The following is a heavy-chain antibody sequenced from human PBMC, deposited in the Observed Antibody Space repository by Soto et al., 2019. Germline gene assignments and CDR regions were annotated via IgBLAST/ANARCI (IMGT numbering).Heavy chain of an antibody. V-gene: IGHV1-69*05. CDR2: IIPIFGTA. CDR3: ARHLGGNHYYYGMDV. CDR1: GGTFSSYA. Sequence: QVQLVQSGAEVKKPGSSVKVSCKASGGTFSSYAISWVRQAPGQGLEWMGGIIPIFGTADYAQKFQGRVTXTXXXFXXTAYMELSSLRSEDTGVYYCARHLGGNHYYYGMDVWGQGTTVTVSS. J-gene: IGHJ6*02. D-gene: IGHD3-16*01.